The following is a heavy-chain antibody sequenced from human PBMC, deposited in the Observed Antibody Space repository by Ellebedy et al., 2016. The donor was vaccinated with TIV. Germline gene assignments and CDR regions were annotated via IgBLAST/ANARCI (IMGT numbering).Heavy chain of an antibody. CDR2: IKQDGSKT. CDR1: GGSISSYY. J-gene: IGHJ4*02. D-gene: IGHD6-6*01. V-gene: IGHV3-7*01. Sequence: ETLSLTCTVSGGSISSYYWSWVRQAPGKGLEWVANIKQDGSKTYHVDAVKGRFTISRDNARNSLYLQMNNLRVEDTAVYYCATLGGRQRYSDWGQGSLVTVST. CDR3: ATLGGRQRYSD.